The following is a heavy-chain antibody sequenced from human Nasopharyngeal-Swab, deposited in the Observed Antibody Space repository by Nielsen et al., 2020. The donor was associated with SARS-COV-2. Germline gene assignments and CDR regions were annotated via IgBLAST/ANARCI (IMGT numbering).Heavy chain of an antibody. CDR2: IYNIGST. V-gene: IGHV4-38-2*02. CDR1: GYSISSGYY. J-gene: IGHJ4*02. Sequence: SETLSLTCTVSGYSISSGYYWGWIRQPPGKGLEWIGIIYNIGSTYYNPSLKIRVTRSVETSKNQFSLKLSSVTAADTAVYYCARDWSYCYDSSGLEDDYCGQGTLVTVSS. D-gene: IGHD3-22*01. CDR3: ARDWSYCYDSSGLEDDY.